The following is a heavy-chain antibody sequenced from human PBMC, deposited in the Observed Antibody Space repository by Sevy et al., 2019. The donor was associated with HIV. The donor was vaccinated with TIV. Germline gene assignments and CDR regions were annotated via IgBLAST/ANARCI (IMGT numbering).Heavy chain of an antibody. CDR2: MNPNSGNT. D-gene: IGHD3-10*01. CDR1: GYTFTSYD. V-gene: IGHV1-8*01. J-gene: IGHJ6*02. Sequence: ASVKVSCKASGYTFTSYDINWVRQATGQGLEWMGWMNPNSGNTGYAQKFQGRVTMTRNTSISTAYMELSSLGSEDTAVHYCARVPHYYGSGIPLSPYYYGMDVWGQGTTVTVSS. CDR3: ARVPHYYGSGIPLSPYYYGMDV.